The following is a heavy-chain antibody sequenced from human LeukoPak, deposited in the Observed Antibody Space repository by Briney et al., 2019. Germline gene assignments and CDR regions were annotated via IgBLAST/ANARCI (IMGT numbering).Heavy chain of an antibody. Sequence: GGSLRLSCAASGFTFSSYWMHWVRQAPGKGLVWVSRINSDGSSTSYADSVKGRFTISRDNSKNTLYLQVNSLRAEDTAVYFCARGNVRRYSYGFDYWGQGTLVTVSS. J-gene: IGHJ4*02. D-gene: IGHD5-18*01. V-gene: IGHV3-74*01. CDR2: INSDGSST. CDR1: GFTFSSYW. CDR3: ARGNVRRYSYGFDY.